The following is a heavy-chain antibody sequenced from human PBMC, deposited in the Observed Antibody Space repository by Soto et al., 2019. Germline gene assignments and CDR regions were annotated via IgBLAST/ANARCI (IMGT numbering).Heavy chain of an antibody. D-gene: IGHD4-17*01. Sequence: QVQLQESGPGLVKPSETLSLTCTVSGGSISSSYWSWIRQHPGKGLEWIWYIYYSGSTNYNPSLTCRVNISVDTSMNQFSLKPSSVPAADTAVYYCSRHNYGDYDWYFDLWGRGTLVTVSS. V-gene: IGHV4-59*08. J-gene: IGHJ2*01. CDR2: IYYSGST. CDR3: SRHNYGDYDWYFDL. CDR1: GGSISSSY.